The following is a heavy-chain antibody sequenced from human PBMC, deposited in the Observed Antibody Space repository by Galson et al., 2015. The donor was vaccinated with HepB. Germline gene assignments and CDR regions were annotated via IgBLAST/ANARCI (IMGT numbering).Heavy chain of an antibody. CDR1: GYTSTSYD. J-gene: IGHJ6*02. CDR3: ARERGDSYYYGMDV. V-gene: IGHV1-8*01. CDR2: MNPNSGNT. Sequence: SVKFSCKASGYTSTSYDINWARQATGQGLEWMGWMNPNSGNTGYAQKFQGRVTMTRNTSISTAYMELSSLRSEDTAVYYCARERGDSYYYGMDVWGQGSTVTVSS.